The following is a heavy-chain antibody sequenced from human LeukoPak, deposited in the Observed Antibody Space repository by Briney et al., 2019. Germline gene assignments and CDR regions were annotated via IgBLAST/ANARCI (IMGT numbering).Heavy chain of an antibody. CDR2: ISYDGSNK. D-gene: IGHD3-22*01. J-gene: IGHJ4*02. Sequence: GGSLRLSCAASGFTFSSYAMHWVRQAPGKGLEWVAVISYDGSNKYYADSVKGRFTISRDNSKNTLYLQMNSLRAEDTAVYYCARSGLHHYDSSGPDYWGQGTLVTVSS. CDR1: GFTFSSYA. CDR3: ARSGLHHYDSSGPDY. V-gene: IGHV3-30-3*01.